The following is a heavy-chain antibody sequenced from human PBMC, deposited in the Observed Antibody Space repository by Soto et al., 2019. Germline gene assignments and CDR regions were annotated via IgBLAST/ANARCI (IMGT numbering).Heavy chain of an antibody. V-gene: IGHV3-33*01. CDR2: IWYDGSNK. D-gene: IGHD3-10*01. CDR1: GFTFSSYG. CDR3: ARERITMVRGVINYGMDV. Sequence: QVQLVESGGGVVQPGRSLRLSCAASGFTFSSYGIHWVRQAPGKGLEWVAVIWYDGSNKYYADSVKGRFTISRDNSKNTLYLQMNSLRAEDMAVYYCARERITMVRGVINYGMDVWGQGTTVTVSS. J-gene: IGHJ6*02.